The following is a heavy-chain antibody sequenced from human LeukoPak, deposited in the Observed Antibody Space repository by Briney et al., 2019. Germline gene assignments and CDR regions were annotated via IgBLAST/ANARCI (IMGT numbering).Heavy chain of an antibody. D-gene: IGHD3-9*01. CDR3: ARVNEHFDWLIFDY. V-gene: IGHV1-2*02. J-gene: IGHJ4*02. CDR2: INPNSGGT. Sequence: ASVKVSCKASGYTFTGYYMHWVRQAPGQGLEWMGWINPNSGGTNYAQKFQGRVTMTRDTSISTAYMELSRLRSDDTAVYYCARVNEHFDWLIFDYWGRGTLVTVSS. CDR1: GYTFTGYY.